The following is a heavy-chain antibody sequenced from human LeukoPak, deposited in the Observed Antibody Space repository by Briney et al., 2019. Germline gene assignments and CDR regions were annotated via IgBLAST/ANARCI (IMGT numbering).Heavy chain of an antibody. Sequence: GRSLRLSCAASGFTFSSYAMHWVRQAPGKGLEWVAVISYDGSNKYYADSVKGRFTISRDNAKNSLYLQMNSLRAEDTALYYCAKDMYSSGWFPGIWGQGTMVTVSS. CDR1: GFTFSSYA. J-gene: IGHJ3*02. D-gene: IGHD6-19*01. CDR2: ISYDGSNK. V-gene: IGHV3-30*01. CDR3: AKDMYSSGWFPGI.